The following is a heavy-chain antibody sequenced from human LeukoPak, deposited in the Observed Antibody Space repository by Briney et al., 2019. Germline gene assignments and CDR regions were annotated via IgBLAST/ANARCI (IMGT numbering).Heavy chain of an antibody. V-gene: IGHV4-61*02. D-gene: IGHD3-22*01. CDR2: IYTSGST. CDR1: GGSISSGSYY. J-gene: IGHJ6*03. Sequence: SQTLSLTCTVSGGSISSGSYYWSWIRQPAGKGLEWIGRIYTSGSTNYNPSLKSRVTISVDTSKNQFSLKLRSVTAADTAVYYCARVTYYYDSSGYPEGYYYYYMDVWGKGTTVTISS. CDR3: ARVTYYYDSSGYPEGYYYYYMDV.